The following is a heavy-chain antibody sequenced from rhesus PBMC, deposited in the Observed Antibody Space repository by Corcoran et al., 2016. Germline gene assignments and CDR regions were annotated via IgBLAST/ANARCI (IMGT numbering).Heavy chain of an antibody. V-gene: IGHV1-111*02. CDR3: TTGGNHFDY. Sequence: EVQLVQSGAEVKKPGASVKISCKASGYTFTDSYLHWVRQAPGKGLEWMGRVAPENGETIPVQNFQDIVTITADTSIDTAYMELTSLRAEDTAVYYCTTGGNHFDYWGQGALVTVSS. J-gene: IGHJ4*01. CDR1: GYTFTDSY. CDR2: VAPENGET. D-gene: IGHD3-9*01.